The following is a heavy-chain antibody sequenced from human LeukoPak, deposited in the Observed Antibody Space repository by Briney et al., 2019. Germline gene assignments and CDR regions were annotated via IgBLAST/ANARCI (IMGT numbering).Heavy chain of an antibody. D-gene: IGHD1-26*01. Sequence: PGGSLRLSCAASGFTFSSYSMNWVRQAPGKGLEWISYISSSSNIFYADSVKGRFTISRDNAKNSLYLQMNSLRAEDTAVYYCAREGASGYWGQGTLVTVSS. CDR3: AREGASGY. V-gene: IGHV3-48*01. CDR1: GFTFSSYS. CDR2: ISSSSNI. J-gene: IGHJ4*02.